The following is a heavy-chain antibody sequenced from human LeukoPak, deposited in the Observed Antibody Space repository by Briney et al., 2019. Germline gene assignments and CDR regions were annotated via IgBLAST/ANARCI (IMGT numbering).Heavy chain of an antibody. CDR1: GGSLSGYY. D-gene: IGHD4-17*01. CDR3: AGGGGYGGYVN. Sequence: SETLSLTFSVLGGSLSGYYWSWIREPPRKRLEWIGYIYYSGSTNYNPSLKSRVTISVHTSKNQFSLSLTSVTAADTAVYYCAGGGGYGGYVNWGQGTLVTVSS. V-gene: IGHV4-59*01. J-gene: IGHJ4*02. CDR2: IYYSGST.